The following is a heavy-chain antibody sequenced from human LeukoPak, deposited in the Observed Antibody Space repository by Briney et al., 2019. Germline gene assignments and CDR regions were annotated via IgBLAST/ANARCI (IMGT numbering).Heavy chain of an antibody. CDR2: IIPIFGIA. CDR3: ARAPTMVSGGFDY. J-gene: IGHJ4*02. Sequence: ASVKVSCKASGGTFSSYAISWVRQAPGQGLEWMGRIIPIFGIANYAQKFQGRVRITADKSTSTAYMELSSLRSEDTAVYYCARAPTMVSGGFDYWGQGTLVTVSS. V-gene: IGHV1-69*04. CDR1: GGTFSSYA. D-gene: IGHD3-10*01.